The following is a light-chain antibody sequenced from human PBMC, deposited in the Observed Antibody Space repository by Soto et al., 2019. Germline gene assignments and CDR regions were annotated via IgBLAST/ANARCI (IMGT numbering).Light chain of an antibody. CDR3: SSYTSTTTYV. J-gene: IGLJ1*01. Sequence: QSALTQPPSVSGSPGQSVAISCTGTSSDVGSYNRVSWYQQPPGTAPKLMIYEVTNRPSGVPDRFSGSKSGNTASLTISGLQAEDEADYYCSSYTSTTTYVCGTGTKATVL. CDR2: EVT. CDR1: SSDVGSYNR. V-gene: IGLV2-18*02.